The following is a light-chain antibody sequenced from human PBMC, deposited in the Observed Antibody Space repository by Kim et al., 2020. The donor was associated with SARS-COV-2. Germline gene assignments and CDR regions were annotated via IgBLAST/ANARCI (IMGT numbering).Light chain of an antibody. J-gene: IGKJ3*01. V-gene: IGKV3-20*01. CDR1: QSVSSAY. CDR3: QQYDTAPLT. CDR2: GVS. Sequence: EIVLTQSPGTLSLSPGERATLSCRASQSVSSAYLAWYQQRPGQAPRLLIYGVSARATGIPDRFSGSGSGTDFTLTISRLEPEDFAVYYCQQYDTAPLTFGPGTKVYIK.